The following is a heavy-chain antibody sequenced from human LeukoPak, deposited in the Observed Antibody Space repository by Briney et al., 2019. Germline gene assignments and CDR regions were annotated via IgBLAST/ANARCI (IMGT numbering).Heavy chain of an antibody. CDR1: GFTFSSYS. J-gene: IGHJ4*02. D-gene: IGHD3-22*01. Sequence: GGSLRLSCAASGFTFSSYSMNWVRQAPGKGLEWVSSISSSSSYIYYADSVKGRFTISRDNAKNSLYLHMNSLRAEDTAVYYCARGTRLGYDSSGYLVDYWGQGTLVTVSS. V-gene: IGHV3-21*01. CDR2: ISSSSSYI. CDR3: ARGTRLGYDSSGYLVDY.